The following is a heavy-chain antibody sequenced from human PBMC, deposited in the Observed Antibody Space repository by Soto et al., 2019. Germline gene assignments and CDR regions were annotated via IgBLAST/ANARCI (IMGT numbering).Heavy chain of an antibody. J-gene: IGHJ6*02. CDR2: INHSGST. V-gene: IGHV4-34*01. Sequence: SETLSLTCAVSGGSISSGYYWSWIRQPPGKGLEWIGEINHSGSTNYNPSLKSRVTISVDTSKNQFSLKLSSVTAAVTAVYYCASLGTGYYYYYGMDVWGQGTTVTVSS. CDR1: GGSISSGYY. CDR3: ASLGTGYYYYYGMDV. D-gene: IGHD3-9*01.